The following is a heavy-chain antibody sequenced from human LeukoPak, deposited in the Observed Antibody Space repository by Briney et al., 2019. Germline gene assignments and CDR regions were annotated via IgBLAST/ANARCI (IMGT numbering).Heavy chain of an antibody. CDR3: ARDGEHCSGGSCWQNWFDP. D-gene: IGHD2-15*01. V-gene: IGHV3-53*01. J-gene: IGHJ5*02. CDR1: GFTVSSNY. Sequence: PGGSLRLSCAASGFTVSSNYMSWVRQAPGKGLEWVSVIYSGGSTYYAYSVKGRFTISRDNSKNTLYLQMNSLRAEDTAVYYCARDGEHCSGGSCWQNWFDPWGQGTLVTVSS. CDR2: IYSGGST.